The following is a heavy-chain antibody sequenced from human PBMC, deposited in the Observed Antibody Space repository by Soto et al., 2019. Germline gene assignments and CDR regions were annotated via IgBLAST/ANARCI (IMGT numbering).Heavy chain of an antibody. J-gene: IGHJ6*02. CDR1: GFTFSSYA. D-gene: IGHD2-15*01. V-gene: IGHV3-23*01. CDR2: ISGSGGGT. Sequence: EVQLLESGGGLVQPGGSLRLSCAASGFTFSSYAMSWVRQAPGKGLEWVSGISGSGGGTYYADSVKGRFTISRDNSKNTMYLQMNSLRAEDTAVYYCAKGGCSGGTCHSHYYYGMDVWGQGTTVTVSS. CDR3: AKGGCSGGTCHSHYYYGMDV.